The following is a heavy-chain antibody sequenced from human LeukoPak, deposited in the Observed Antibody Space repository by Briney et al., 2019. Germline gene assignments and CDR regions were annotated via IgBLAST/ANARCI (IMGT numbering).Heavy chain of an antibody. V-gene: IGHV3-23*01. CDR3: AKALGYCSSTSCYTPFDY. Sequence: RGSLRLSCAAPRFTLSSYAMSWVRQAPGKGLGWVSAISGSGGSTCYADSVKGRFTISRDNSKNTLYLQMNSLRAEDTPVYYCAKALGYCSSTSCYTPFDYWGRGTLVTVSS. CDR2: ISGSGGST. CDR1: RFTLSSYA. D-gene: IGHD2-2*02. J-gene: IGHJ4*02.